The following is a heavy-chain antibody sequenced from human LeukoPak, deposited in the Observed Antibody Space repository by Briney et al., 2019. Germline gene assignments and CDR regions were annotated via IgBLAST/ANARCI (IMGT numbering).Heavy chain of an antibody. J-gene: IGHJ4*02. V-gene: IGHV4-38-2*02. CDR1: HYSISSGYY. CDR3: ARLYYYGSGALDY. Sequence: SETLSLTCSVSHYSISSGYYWGWIRPPPGKGLEWIGSIYYSGSTYYNPSLKSRVTISVDTSKNQFSLKLSSVTAADTAVYYCARLYYYGSGALDYWGQGTLVTVSS. CDR2: IYYSGST. D-gene: IGHD3-10*01.